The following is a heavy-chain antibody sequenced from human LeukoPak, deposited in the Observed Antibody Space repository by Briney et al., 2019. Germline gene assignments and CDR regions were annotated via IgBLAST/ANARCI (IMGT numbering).Heavy chain of an antibody. CDR1: GGSLNSDDYY. Sequence: PSQTLSLTCTVSGGSLNSDDYYWSWIRQSPGKGLEWVGYIYHSGSTYYNPSLKSRVTISVDRSKNQFSLKLSSVTAADTAVYYCARAVFGVVPAEIDVWGKGTTVTVSS. V-gene: IGHV4-30-2*06. CDR3: ARAVFGVVPAEIDV. J-gene: IGHJ6*04. CDR2: IYHSGST. D-gene: IGHD2-2*01.